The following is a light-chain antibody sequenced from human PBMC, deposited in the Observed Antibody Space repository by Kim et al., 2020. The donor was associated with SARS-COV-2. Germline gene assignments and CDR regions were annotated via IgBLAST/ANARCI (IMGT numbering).Light chain of an antibody. Sequence: DIQMTQSPSTLSASVGERVIITCRGSQSLDEDLAWYQQKSGQVPKLLLYDASTLQSGVPSRFSGSGSGTEFTLTISSLQPDDFATYYCQQYNDYPFTFGPGTKVDIK. V-gene: IGKV1-5*01. CDR1: QSLDED. CDR2: DAS. CDR3: QQYNDYPFT. J-gene: IGKJ3*01.